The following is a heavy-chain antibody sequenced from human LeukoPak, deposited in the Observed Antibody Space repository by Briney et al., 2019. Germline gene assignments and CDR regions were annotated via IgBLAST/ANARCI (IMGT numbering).Heavy chain of an antibody. J-gene: IGHJ4*02. Sequence: PGGSLRLSCAASGFTFDDYAMHWVRQAPGKGLEWVSGISWNSGSIGYADSVKGRFTISRDNAKNSLYLQMNSLRAEDTALYYCAKVRSMVRGDYYFDYWGQGTLVTVSS. V-gene: IGHV3-9*01. CDR1: GFTFDDYA. CDR3: AKVRSMVRGDYYFDY. CDR2: ISWNSGSI. D-gene: IGHD3-10*01.